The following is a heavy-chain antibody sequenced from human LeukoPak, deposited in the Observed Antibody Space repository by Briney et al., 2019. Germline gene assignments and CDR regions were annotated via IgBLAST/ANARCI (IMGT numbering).Heavy chain of an antibody. CDR1: GGSISSYY. J-gene: IGHJ5*02. Sequence: SETLSLTCTVSGGSISSYYWSWIRQPAGKGLEWIGRIYPSGSTNYNPSLKSRVTMSVDTSKNQFSLKLSSVTAADTAVYYCARDPMVRGVISSNWFDPWGQGTLVTVSS. D-gene: IGHD3-10*01. CDR3: ARDPMVRGVISSNWFDP. CDR2: IYPSGST. V-gene: IGHV4-4*07.